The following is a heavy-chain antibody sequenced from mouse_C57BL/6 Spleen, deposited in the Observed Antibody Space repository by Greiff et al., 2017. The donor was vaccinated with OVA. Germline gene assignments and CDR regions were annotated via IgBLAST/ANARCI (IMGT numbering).Heavy chain of an antibody. CDR3: ARRGYYGSSYDFDY. CDR1: GFTFTDYY. Sequence: EVQLQESGGGLVQPGGSLSLSCAASGFTFTDYYMSWVRQPPGKALEWLGFIRNKANGYTTEYSASVKGRFTISRDNSQSILYLQMNALRAEDSATYYCARRGYYGSSYDFDYWGQGTTLTVSS. CDR2: IRNKANGYTT. J-gene: IGHJ2*01. D-gene: IGHD1-1*01. V-gene: IGHV7-3*01.